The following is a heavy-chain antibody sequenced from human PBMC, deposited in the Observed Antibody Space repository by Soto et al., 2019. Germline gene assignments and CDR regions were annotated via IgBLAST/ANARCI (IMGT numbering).Heavy chain of an antibody. J-gene: IGHJ3*02. CDR1: GITFSDFW. Sequence: SLRLSCVASGITFSDFWMSWVRQAPGKGLEWVAKIKQDGSEKLYVGSVKGRFAVSRDNAKNSLYLQMNSLTAEDTAVYYCARDFTDDAFDMWGQGTMVTVSS. CDR3: ARDFTDDAFDM. V-gene: IGHV3-7*03. CDR2: IKQDGSEK.